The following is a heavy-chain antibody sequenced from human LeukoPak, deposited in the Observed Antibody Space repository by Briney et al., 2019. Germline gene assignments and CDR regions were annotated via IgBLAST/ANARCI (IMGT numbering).Heavy chain of an antibody. CDR3: ARDRTYSDSSTTYFYGMDV. V-gene: IGHV4-59*01. Sequence: SETLSLTCSVSGGTTRSYYWSWIRQPPGKGLEWIGYISYSGSTKYNPSLESRVTISVDTSKSQFSLKLRSVTAADTAVYYCARDRTYSDSSTTYFYGMDVWGHGTTVTVSS. J-gene: IGHJ6*02. CDR1: GGTTRSYY. D-gene: IGHD1-26*01. CDR2: ISYSGST.